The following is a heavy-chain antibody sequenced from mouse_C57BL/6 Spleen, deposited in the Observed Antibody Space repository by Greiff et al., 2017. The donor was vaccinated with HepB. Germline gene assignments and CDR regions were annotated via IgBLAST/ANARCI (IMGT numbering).Heavy chain of an antibody. V-gene: IGHV5-17*01. CDR2: ISSGSSTI. CDR3: ARPHYYGSPFFDY. D-gene: IGHD1-1*01. Sequence: DVMLVESGGGLVKPGGSLKLSCAASGFTFSDYGMHWVRQAPEKGLEWVAYISSGSSTIYYADTVKGRFTISRDNAKNTLFLQMTSLRSEDTAMYYCARPHYYGSPFFDYWGQGTTLTVSS. J-gene: IGHJ2*01. CDR1: GFTFSDYG.